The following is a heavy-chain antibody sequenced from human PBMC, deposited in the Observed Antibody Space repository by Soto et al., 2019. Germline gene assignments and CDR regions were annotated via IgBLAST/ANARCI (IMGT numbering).Heavy chain of an antibody. CDR3: ARPKYCSGGTCLTDY. D-gene: IGHD2-15*01. Sequence: GGSLRLSCAASGFTFSSYSMNWVRQAPGKGLEWVSYISSSSSTIYYADSVKGRFTISRDNAKNSLYLQMNSLRAEDTAVYYCARPKYCSGGTCLTDYWGQGTLVTVSS. J-gene: IGHJ4*02. CDR1: GFTFSSYS. CDR2: ISSSSSTI. V-gene: IGHV3-48*01.